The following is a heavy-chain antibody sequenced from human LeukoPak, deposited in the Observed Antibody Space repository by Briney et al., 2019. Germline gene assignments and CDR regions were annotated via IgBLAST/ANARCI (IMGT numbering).Heavy chain of an antibody. CDR1: GVSISSYY. V-gene: IGHV4-4*07. D-gene: IGHD1-14*01. CDR2: IYTSGST. Sequence: SETLSLTCTVSGVSISSYYWSWIRQPAGKGLEWIGRIYTSGSTNYNPSLKSRVTMSVDTSKNQFSLKLSSVNAADTAVYYCARSTYHTYYFDYWGQGTLVTVSS. CDR3: ARSTYHTYYFDY. J-gene: IGHJ4*02.